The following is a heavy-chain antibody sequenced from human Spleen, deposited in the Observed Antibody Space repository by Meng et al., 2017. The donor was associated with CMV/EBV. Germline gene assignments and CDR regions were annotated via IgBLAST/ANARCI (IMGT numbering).Heavy chain of an antibody. Sequence: GESLKISCAASGFTFDDYTMQWVRQAPGKGPEWVSLISWDGGTRYYGDSVKGRFTISRDNSVNSLFLQMHSLRPEDTALYYCTRDISFHGYSGASDYWGQGTLVTVSS. CDR2: ISWDGGTR. CDR1: GFTFDDYT. D-gene: IGHD5-12*01. V-gene: IGHV3-43*01. CDR3: TRDISFHGYSGASDY. J-gene: IGHJ4*02.